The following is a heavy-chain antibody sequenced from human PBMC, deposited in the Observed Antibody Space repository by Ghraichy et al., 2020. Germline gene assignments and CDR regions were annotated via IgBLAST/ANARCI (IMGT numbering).Heavy chain of an antibody. CDR2: IYHSGST. CDR3: ARVGATTTVAGLFDC. CDR1: GGSISTAGGSISSNNW. D-gene: IGHD6-19*01. V-gene: IGHV4-4*02. Sequence: SETLSLTCAVSGGSISTAGGSISSNNWWTWVRQPPGKGLEWIGEIYHSGSTNYNPSLKSRVTMSVDKSKNQFSLKLNSLTAADTAMYFCARVGATTTVAGLFDCWGQGTLVTVSS. J-gene: IGHJ4*02.